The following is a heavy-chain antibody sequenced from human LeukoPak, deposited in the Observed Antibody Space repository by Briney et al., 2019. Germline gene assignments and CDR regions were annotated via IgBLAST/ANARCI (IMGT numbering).Heavy chain of an antibody. CDR1: GFTFSSYW. CDR3: ARDSSGWYVSYYYDYIDV. CDR2: INSDGSST. J-gene: IGHJ6*03. V-gene: IGHV3-74*01. Sequence: GGSLRLSCAASGFTFSSYWMRWVRQAPGKGLVWVSRINSDGSSTSYADSVKGRFTISRDNAKNTLYLQMNSLRAEDTAVYYCARDSSGWYVSYYYDYIDVWGKGTTVTVSS. D-gene: IGHD6-19*01.